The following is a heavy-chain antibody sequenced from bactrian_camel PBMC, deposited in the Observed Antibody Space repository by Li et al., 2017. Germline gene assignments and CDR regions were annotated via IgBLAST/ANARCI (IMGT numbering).Heavy chain of an antibody. V-gene: IGHV3S53*01. CDR1: KDAYNTNY. Sequence: VQLVESGGGSVQAGGSLRLSCTAPKDAYNTNYMAWFRQAPGKEREGVASIENHGGTSYANYVKGRFTISQDNANDTLYLQMSSPKSEDTAQYYCATDKQFGNWGQGTQVTVS. CDR3: ATDKQFGN. J-gene: IGHJ4*01. CDR2: IENHGGT.